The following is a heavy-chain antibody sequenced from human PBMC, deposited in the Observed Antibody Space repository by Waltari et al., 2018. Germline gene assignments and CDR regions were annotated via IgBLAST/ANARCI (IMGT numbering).Heavy chain of an antibody. J-gene: IGHJ4*02. D-gene: IGHD6-13*01. CDR3: AGDSSSWPRGFDY. V-gene: IGHV4-38-2*01. CDR2: IYHSESP. CDR1: GYSIRSGSY. Sequence: QVQLQESGPGLVYPSESLSLTSAVSGYSIRSGSYWGWLRQPTGTGLEWNGSIYHSESPYYNPSIKSRVTITVDTSKNQFSLKLSSVTAADTAVYYCAGDSSSWPRGFDYWGQGTLVTVSS.